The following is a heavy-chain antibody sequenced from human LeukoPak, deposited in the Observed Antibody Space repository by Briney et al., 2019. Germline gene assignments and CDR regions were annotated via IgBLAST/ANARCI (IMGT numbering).Heavy chain of an antibody. D-gene: IGHD2-2*01. CDR2: INPNSGGT. V-gene: IGHV1-2*02. J-gene: IGHJ5*02. Sequence: ASVKVSCKASGGTFSSYAISWVRQAPGQGLEWMGWINPNSGGTNYAQKFQGRVTMTRDTSISTAYMELSRLRSDDTAVYYCAREVVCSSTSCQEGGGWFDPWGQGTLVTVSS. CDR3: AREVVCSSTSCQEGGGWFDP. CDR1: GGTFSSYA.